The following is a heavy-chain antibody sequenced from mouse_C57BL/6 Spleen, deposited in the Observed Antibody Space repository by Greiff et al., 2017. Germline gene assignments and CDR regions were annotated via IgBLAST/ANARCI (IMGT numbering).Heavy chain of an antibody. CDR2: IYPGDGDT. CDR3: ARYYYGVDY. J-gene: IGHJ2*01. V-gene: IGHV1-82*01. Sequence: VQLKESGPELVKPGASVKISCKASGYAFSSSWMNWVKQRPGKGLEWIGRIYPGDGDTNYNGKFKGKATLTADKSSSTAYMQLSSLTSEDSAVYFCARYYYGVDYWGQGTTLTVSS. D-gene: IGHD1-1*01. CDR1: GYAFSSSW.